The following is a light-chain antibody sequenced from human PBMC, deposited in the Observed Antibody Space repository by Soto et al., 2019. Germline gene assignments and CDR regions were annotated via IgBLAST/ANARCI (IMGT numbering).Light chain of an antibody. Sequence: QSALTQPASVSGSPGQSITISCTGTSSDVGGYNYVSWYQQHPGKAPKLMIYDVSNRPSGVSNRFSGSKSGNTASLTISGLQAEDEADYYCSSYTYVFGTGTKVIVL. CDR3: SSYTYV. CDR2: DVS. CDR1: SSDVGGYNY. J-gene: IGLJ1*01. V-gene: IGLV2-14*01.